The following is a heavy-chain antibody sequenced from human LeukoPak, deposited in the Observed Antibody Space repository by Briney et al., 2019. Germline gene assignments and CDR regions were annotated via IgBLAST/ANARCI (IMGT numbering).Heavy chain of an antibody. CDR3: AREPYYYFYYMDV. CDR2: IIPIFGTT. Sequence: GASVKVSCKASGGTFSSYTISWVRQAPGRGLERMGGIIPIFGTTNYAQKFQGRVTITADKSTSTAYMELSSLRSEDTAVYYCAREPYYYFYYMDVWGKGTTVTVSS. CDR1: GGTFSSYT. V-gene: IGHV1-69*06. J-gene: IGHJ6*03.